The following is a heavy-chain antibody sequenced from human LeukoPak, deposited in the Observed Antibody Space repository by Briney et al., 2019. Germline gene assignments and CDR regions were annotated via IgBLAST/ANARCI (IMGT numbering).Heavy chain of an antibody. Sequence: ASVKVSCKASGYTFTSYGISWVRQAPGQGLEWMGWISAYNGNTNYAQKFQGRVTMTRDTSISTAYMELSRLRSDDTAVYYCARERYYDFWSGYYAWGQGTLVTVSS. D-gene: IGHD3-3*01. CDR3: ARERYYDFWSGYYA. CDR1: GYTFTSYG. V-gene: IGHV1-18*01. J-gene: IGHJ4*02. CDR2: ISAYNGNT.